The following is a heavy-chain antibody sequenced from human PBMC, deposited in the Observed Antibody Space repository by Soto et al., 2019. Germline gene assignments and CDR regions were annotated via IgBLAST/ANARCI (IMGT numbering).Heavy chain of an antibody. D-gene: IGHD3-22*01. J-gene: IGHJ4*02. CDR2: IDPRDSYA. Sequence: PGESLKISCKGSGYSFTNSWINWVRQMPGKGLEWMGRIDPRDSYANYSPSFQGHVTISADKSISTAYLQWSSLKAPHTAMYYCTRQSETYYDSSGYYFDYWGQGTLVTVSS. CDR3: TRQSETYYDSSGYYFDY. CDR1: GYSFTNSW. V-gene: IGHV5-10-1*01.